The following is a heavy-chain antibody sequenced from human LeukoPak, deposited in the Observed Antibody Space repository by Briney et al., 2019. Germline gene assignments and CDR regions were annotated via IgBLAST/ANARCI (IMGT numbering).Heavy chain of an antibody. D-gene: IGHD6-25*01. J-gene: IGHJ4*02. CDR2: VSDSGSST. Sequence: GGSLRLSCAASGFTFSSYAMSWIRQAPGRGLEWVSIVSDSGSSTYYADSVKGRFTISRDNSGSTLYLQLRGLGAEDTATYYCAKVQMSTGWTFDFWGQGSLVTVSS. CDR1: GFTFSSYA. V-gene: IGHV3-23*01. CDR3: AKVQMSTGWTFDF.